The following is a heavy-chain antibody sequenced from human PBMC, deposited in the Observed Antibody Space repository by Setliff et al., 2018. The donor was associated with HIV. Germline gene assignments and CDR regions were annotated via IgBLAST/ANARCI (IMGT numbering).Heavy chain of an antibody. CDR2: IRSEVYGGTT. CDR3: AVWIREVIS. V-gene: IGHV3-49*04. CDR1: GFTFGDYT. D-gene: IGHD3-10*01. Sequence: GGSLRLSCTASGFTFGDYTMSWVRQAPGKGLEWVGFIRSEVYGGTTEYAASVKGRFTISRDDSLGIAYLQLNSLKSEDTAIYYCAVWIREVISWGRGTLVTVSS. J-gene: IGHJ5*02.